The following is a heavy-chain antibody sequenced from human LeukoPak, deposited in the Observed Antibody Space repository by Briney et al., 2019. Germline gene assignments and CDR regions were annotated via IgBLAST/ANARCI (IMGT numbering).Heavy chain of an antibody. J-gene: IGHJ5*02. CDR1: GFTFSSYW. D-gene: IGHD2-15*01. CDR3: ARDHPVVAATNWFDP. Sequence: GGSLRLSCAASGFTFSSYWMSWVRQAPGKGLEWVANIKQDGSEKYYVDSVKGRFTISRDNAKNSPYLQMNSLRAEDTAVYYCARDHPVVAATNWFDPWGQGTLVTVSS. V-gene: IGHV3-7*03. CDR2: IKQDGSEK.